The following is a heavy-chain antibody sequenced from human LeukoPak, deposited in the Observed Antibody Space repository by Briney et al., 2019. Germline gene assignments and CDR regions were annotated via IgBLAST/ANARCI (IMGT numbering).Heavy chain of an antibody. CDR2: ISAYNGNT. V-gene: IGHV1-18*01. Sequence: ASVKVSCKASGYTFTSYGISWVRQAPGQGLEWMGWISAYNGNTNYAQKLQGRVTMTTDTSTSTAYMELRSLRSDDTAVYYCARDGPRVPLDYYYGMDVWGQGTTVTVSS. J-gene: IGHJ6*02. CDR1: GYTFTSYG. CDR3: ARDGPRVPLDYYYGMDV. D-gene: IGHD1-1*01.